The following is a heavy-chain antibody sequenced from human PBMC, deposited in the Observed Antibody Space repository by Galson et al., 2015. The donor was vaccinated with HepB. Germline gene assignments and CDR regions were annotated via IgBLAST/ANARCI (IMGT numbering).Heavy chain of an antibody. V-gene: IGHV3-23*01. CDR3: AKDHLKGAVAGTGAPFDY. CDR1: GFTFSSYA. Sequence: SLRLSCAASGFTFSSYAMSWVRQAPGKGLEWVSAISGSGGSTYYADSVKGRFTISRDNSKNTLYLQMNSLRAEDTAVYYCAKDHLKGAVAGTGAPFDYWGQGTLVTVSS. D-gene: IGHD6-19*01. CDR2: ISGSGGST. J-gene: IGHJ4*02.